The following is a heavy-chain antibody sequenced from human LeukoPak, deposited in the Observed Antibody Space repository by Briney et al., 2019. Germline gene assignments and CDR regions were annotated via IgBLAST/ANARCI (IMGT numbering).Heavy chain of an antibody. CDR2: ISYDGSGI. J-gene: IGHJ4*02. CDR1: GFTFSRYV. CDR3: AKRSPYAERGSYYLDY. D-gene: IGHD1-26*01. V-gene: IGHV3-30-3*02. Sequence: GGSLRLSCAASGFTFSRYVMHWVRQAPGKGLEWVAVISYDGSGIYYADSVKGRFTISRDNSKNTVYLQMNSLRAEDTAVYYCAKRSPYAERGSYYLDYWGQGTLVTVSS.